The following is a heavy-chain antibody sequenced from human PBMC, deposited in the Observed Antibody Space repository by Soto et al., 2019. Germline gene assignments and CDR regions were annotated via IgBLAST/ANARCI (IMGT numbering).Heavy chain of an antibody. CDR3: ARETVLYPVAVQLYGEFVP. D-gene: IGHD2-8*01. V-gene: IGHV3-30-3*01. CDR2: KSYDGSNK. Sequence: QMQLVESGGGVVQPGRSLRLSCAASGFTFSSYAMHWVRQAPGKGLEWVAVKSYDGSNKYYADSVKGRFTISRDNSKNTLYLQMNSLRAEDTAVYYCARETVLYPVAVQLYGEFVPWGQGTLVTVSS. J-gene: IGHJ5*02. CDR1: GFTFSSYA.